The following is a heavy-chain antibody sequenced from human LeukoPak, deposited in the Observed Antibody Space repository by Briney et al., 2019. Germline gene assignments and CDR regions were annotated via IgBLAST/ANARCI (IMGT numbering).Heavy chain of an antibody. CDR2: ISAYNGNT. CDR1: GYTFTSYG. Sequence: ASVKVSCKASGYTFTSYGISWVRQAPGQGLEWMGWISAYNGNTNYAQKLQGRVTMTTDTSTSTAYMELRSLRSDDTAVYHCARGGYCGGDCSPSDYWGQGTLVTVSS. CDR3: ARGGYCGGDCSPSDY. D-gene: IGHD2-21*02. J-gene: IGHJ4*02. V-gene: IGHV1-18*01.